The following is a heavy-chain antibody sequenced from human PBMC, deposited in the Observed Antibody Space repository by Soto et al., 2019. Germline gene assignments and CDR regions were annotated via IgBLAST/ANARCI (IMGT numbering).Heavy chain of an antibody. CDR3: ARTCSSTSCYETGAFDI. V-gene: IGHV1-8*01. Sequence: QVQLVQSGAEVKKPGASVKVSCKASGYTFTSYDINWVRQATGQGLEWMRWMNPNSGNTGYAQKFQGRVTITRNTSISTAYMELSSLRSEDTAVSYCARTCSSTSCYETGAFDIWGQGTMVSVSS. CDR1: GYTFTSYD. J-gene: IGHJ3*02. D-gene: IGHD2-2*01. CDR2: MNPNSGNT.